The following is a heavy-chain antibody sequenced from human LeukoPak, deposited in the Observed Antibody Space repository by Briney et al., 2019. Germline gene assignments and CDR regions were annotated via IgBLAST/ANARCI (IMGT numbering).Heavy chain of an antibody. V-gene: IGHV1-2*02. Sequence: ASVKVSCKASGYTFTGYYVHWVRQAPGQGLEWMGWINPNSGGTNYAQKFQGRVTMTRDTSISTAYMELSRLRSDDTAVYYCARDTVRFLEWFPVYFDYWGQGTLVTVSS. CDR1: GYTFTGYY. CDR2: INPNSGGT. J-gene: IGHJ4*02. CDR3: ARDTVRFLEWFPVYFDY. D-gene: IGHD3-3*01.